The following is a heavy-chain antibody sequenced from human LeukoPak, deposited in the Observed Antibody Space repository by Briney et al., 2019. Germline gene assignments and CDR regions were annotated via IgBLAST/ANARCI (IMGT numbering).Heavy chain of an antibody. CDR1: GSTFDDYA. D-gene: IGHD3-22*01. CDR2: ISWNSGSI. V-gene: IGHV3-9*01. J-gene: IGHJ4*02. CDR3: AKDSSDYYDSSGSLDY. Sequence: GGSLRLSCAASGSTFDDYAMHWVRQAPGKGLEWVSGISWNSGSIGYADSVKGRFIISRDNAKNSLYLQMNSLRAEDTALYYCAKDSSDYYDSSGSLDYWGQGTLVTVSS.